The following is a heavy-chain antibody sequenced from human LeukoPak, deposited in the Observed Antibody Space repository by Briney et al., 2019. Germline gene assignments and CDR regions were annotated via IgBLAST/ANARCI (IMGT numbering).Heavy chain of an antibody. CDR3: AKGGGYEAQYYYYYLDV. V-gene: IGHV1-8*01. CDR1: GYTFTSYD. J-gene: IGHJ6*03. D-gene: IGHD5-12*01. CDR2: MNPNSGHT. Sequence: ASVKVSCKASGYTFTSYDINWVRQATGQGLEWMGWMNPNSGHTGYAQKFQGRVTMTRNTSITTAYMELSSLRSEDTAVYYCAKGGGYEAQYYYYYLDVWGKGTTVTISS.